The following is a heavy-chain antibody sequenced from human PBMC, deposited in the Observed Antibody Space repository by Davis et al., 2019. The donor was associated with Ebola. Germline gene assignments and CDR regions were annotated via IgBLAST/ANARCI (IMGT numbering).Heavy chain of an antibody. Sequence: SETLSLTCAVYGGSFSGYYWSWIRQPPGKGLEWIGYIYYSGSTNYNPSLKSRVTISVDTSKNQFSLQLNSVTPEDTAVYYCARVALATYGMDVWGQGTTVTVSS. J-gene: IGHJ6*02. CDR3: ARVALATYGMDV. CDR2: IYYSGST. CDR1: GGSFSGYY. V-gene: IGHV4-59*12. D-gene: IGHD5-12*01.